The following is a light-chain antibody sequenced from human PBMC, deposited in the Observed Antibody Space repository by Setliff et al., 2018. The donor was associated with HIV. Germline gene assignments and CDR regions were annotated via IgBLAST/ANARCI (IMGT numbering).Light chain of an antibody. J-gene: IGLJ1*01. CDR1: SSDVGSYNL. V-gene: IGLV2-23*02. CDR3: CSYAGSSTYV. CDR2: EVI. Sequence: SALTQPASVSGSPGQSITISCTGTSSDVGSYNLVSWYQQHPGKAPKLIIYEVIKRPSGISNRFSGSKSGNTASLTISGLQAEDEADYYCCSYAGSSTYVFGTGTKV.